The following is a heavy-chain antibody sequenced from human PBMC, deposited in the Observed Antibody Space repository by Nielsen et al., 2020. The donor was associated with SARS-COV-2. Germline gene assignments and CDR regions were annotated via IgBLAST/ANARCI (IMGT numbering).Heavy chain of an antibody. J-gene: IGHJ3*02. CDR3: AREDSGYDLEDAFDI. V-gene: IGHV3-64*01. Sequence: GESLKISCAASGFTFSSYAMHWVRQAPGKGLEYVSAISSNGGSTYYANSAKGRFTISRDNSKNTLYLQMGSLRAEDMAVYYCAREDSGYDLEDAFDIWGQGTMVTVSS. CDR2: ISSNGGST. D-gene: IGHD5-12*01. CDR1: GFTFSSYA.